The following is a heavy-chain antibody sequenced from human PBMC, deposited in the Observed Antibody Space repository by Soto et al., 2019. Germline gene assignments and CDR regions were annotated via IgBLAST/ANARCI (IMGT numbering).Heavy chain of an antibody. D-gene: IGHD3-22*01. CDR2: VSAYNGNT. J-gene: IGHJ4*02. Sequence: ASVKVSCKASGYTFTSYGISWVRQAPGQGLEWMGWVSAYNGNTNYAQKLQGRVTMTTDTSTSTAYMELRSLRSDDTAVYYCAREGKNLGYDTTRATLDYWGQGTLVTVSS. CDR3: AREGKNLGYDTTRATLDY. CDR1: GYTFTSYG. V-gene: IGHV1-18*01.